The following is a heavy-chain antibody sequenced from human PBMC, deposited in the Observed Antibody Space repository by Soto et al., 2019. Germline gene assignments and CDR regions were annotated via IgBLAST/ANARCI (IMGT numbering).Heavy chain of an antibody. D-gene: IGHD4-17*01. V-gene: IGHV3-21*01. CDR1: GFTFSSYS. CDR3: ARDGVDGDYVGYYYGMDV. CDR2: ISSSSSYI. J-gene: IGHJ6*02. Sequence: GGSLRLSCAASGFTFSSYSMNWVRQAPGKGLEWVSSISSSSSYIYYADSVKGRFTISRDNAKNSLYLQMNSLRAEDTAVYYCARDGVDGDYVGYYYGMDVWGQGTTLTVSS.